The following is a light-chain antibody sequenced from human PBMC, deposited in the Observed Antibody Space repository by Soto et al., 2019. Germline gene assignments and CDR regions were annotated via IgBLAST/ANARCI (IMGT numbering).Light chain of an antibody. CDR3: QHYNSYSEA. V-gene: IGKV1-5*03. CDR2: KAS. Sequence: DIQMTQSPPTLPASVGDRVTITCRASQSINNWLAWYQQKPGKAPKLLIYKASTLKSGVPSRFSGSGSGTEFTLTISSLQPDDFATYYCQHYNSYSEAFGQGTKVDIK. J-gene: IGKJ1*01. CDR1: QSINNW.